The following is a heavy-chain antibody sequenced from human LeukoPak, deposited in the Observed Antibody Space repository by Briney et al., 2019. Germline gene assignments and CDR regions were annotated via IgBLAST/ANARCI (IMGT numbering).Heavy chain of an antibody. CDR1: GYSISSGYY. CDR3: ARGSSGWSDY. CDR2: IYHSGST. V-gene: IGHV4-38-2*02. J-gene: IGHJ4*02. D-gene: IGHD6-19*01. Sequence: SETLSLTCTVSGYSISSGYYWGWIRQPPGKGLEWIGSIYHSGSTYYNPSLKSRVTISVDTSKNQFSLKLSSVTAADTAVYYCARGSSGWSDYWGQGTLVTVSS.